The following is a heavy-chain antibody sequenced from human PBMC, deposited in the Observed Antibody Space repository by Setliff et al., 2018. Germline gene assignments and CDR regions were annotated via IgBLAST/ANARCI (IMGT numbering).Heavy chain of an antibody. CDR3: AGRDYSGGDS. J-gene: IGHJ5*01. CDR2: KYYSGST. Sequence: PSETLSLTCTVSGSSFSSYSWSWIRQPPGKGLEWIGYKYYSGSTNYNPSLKSRVTISADTSNNSFSLNLFSVTAADTAVYYCAGRDYSGGDSWGHGTLVTVSS. D-gene: IGHD4-4*01. CDR1: GSSFSSYS. V-gene: IGHV4-59*08.